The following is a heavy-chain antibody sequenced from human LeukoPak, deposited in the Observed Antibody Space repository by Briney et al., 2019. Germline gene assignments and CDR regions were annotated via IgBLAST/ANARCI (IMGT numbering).Heavy chain of an antibody. CDR2: ISGSGGGT. D-gene: IGHD2-2*01. V-gene: IGHV3-23*01. CDR1: GFTFNTYV. J-gene: IGHJ6*02. Sequence: GGSLRLSCAVSGFTFNTYVMSRVRQAPGKGLEWVSAISGSGGGTYYVASVKGRFTISRDNSKNTLYLQMNSLRAEDTAVYYCATVYSSSPLRPMDVWGQGTTVTVSS. CDR3: ATVYSSSPLRPMDV.